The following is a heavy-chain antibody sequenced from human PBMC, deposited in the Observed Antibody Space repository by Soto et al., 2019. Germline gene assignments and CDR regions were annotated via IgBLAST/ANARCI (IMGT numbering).Heavy chain of an antibody. CDR1: GGSMDGYY. CDR2: IYFSGST. Sequence: SETLSLTCSVSGGSMDGYYWSWIRQTPGQGLEWLGYIYFSGSTRYNPSLKSRLTISLDRSKRQFSMSLSSVTAADTAVYYCARSVATPGTNIDFWGQGTLVTVSS. J-gene: IGHJ4*02. V-gene: IGHV4-4*09. CDR3: ARSVATPGTNIDF. D-gene: IGHD6-13*01.